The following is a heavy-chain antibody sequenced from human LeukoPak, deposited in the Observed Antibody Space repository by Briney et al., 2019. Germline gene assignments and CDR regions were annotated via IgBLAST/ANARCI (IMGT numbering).Heavy chain of an antibody. CDR1: GYTFTGYA. D-gene: IGHD3-10*01. CDR2: IDAGTGNT. V-gene: IGHV1-3*01. Sequence: GASVKVSCKTSGYTFTGYAIQWVRQAPGHRLEWMGWIDAGTGNTKFSQKFQGRVTLTRDTSASTAYMEVNSLRSEDTAVYYCARGAGRAYYYGLGVFDYWGQGTLVTVSS. CDR3: ARGAGRAYYYGLGVFDY. J-gene: IGHJ4*02.